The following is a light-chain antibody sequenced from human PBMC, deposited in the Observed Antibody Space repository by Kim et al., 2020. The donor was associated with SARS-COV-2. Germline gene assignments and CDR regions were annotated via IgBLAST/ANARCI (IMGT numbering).Light chain of an antibody. V-gene: IGLV3-1*01. Sequence: SYELTQPPSVSVSPGQTASISCSGDKLGDKFTCWYQQKPGQSPVLVIYEDDKRPSGIPERFSGSNSGNTATLSISGTQAIDEADYYCQAWDSSFVFGGGTKLTVL. J-gene: IGLJ2*01. CDR1: KLGDKF. CDR2: EDD. CDR3: QAWDSSFV.